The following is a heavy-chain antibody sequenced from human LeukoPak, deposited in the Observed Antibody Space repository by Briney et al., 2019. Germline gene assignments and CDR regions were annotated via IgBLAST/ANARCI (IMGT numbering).Heavy chain of an antibody. CDR1: GYTFTAYY. V-gene: IGHV1-2*02. CDR3: ARDLVITTTDAFDI. Sequence: ASVKVSCKASGYTFTAYYIHWVRQAPGQGLEWMGWINPNSGGTNYAQKFQGRVTIARDTSASTAYMELSSLRSEDTAVYYCARDLVITTTDAFDIWGQGTMVTVSS. CDR2: INPNSGGT. D-gene: IGHD3-22*01. J-gene: IGHJ3*02.